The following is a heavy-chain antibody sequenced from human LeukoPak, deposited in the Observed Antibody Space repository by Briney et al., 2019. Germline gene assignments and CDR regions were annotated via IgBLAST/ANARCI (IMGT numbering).Heavy chain of an antibody. CDR2: ISGSGGNT. CDR1: GFTFSTYA. J-gene: IGHJ4*02. CDR3: AKDRGSAPYCIDY. Sequence: GGSLRLSCAASGFTFSTYAMCWVRQAPGKGLEWVSAISGSGGNTYYADSVKGRFTISRDNSKSTVYLQMNSLRAEDTAVYYCAKDRGSAPYCIDYWGQGTLVTVSS. D-gene: IGHD3-10*01. V-gene: IGHV3-23*01.